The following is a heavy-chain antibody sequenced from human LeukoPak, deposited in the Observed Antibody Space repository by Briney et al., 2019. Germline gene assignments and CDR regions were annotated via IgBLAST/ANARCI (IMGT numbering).Heavy chain of an antibody. J-gene: IGHJ6*03. CDR1: GFTFTTYY. CDR2: INPSDGAT. Sequence: ASVKVSCKASGFTFTTYYIHWVRQAPGQGLEWMGMINPSDGATTYARRFQGRVTLTRDMSTTTVYMDLRSLISEDTAVVFCAREQKGGLSASLGGLFASYYTYYYMDVWGRGTTVTVSS. D-gene: IGHD1-26*01. V-gene: IGHV1-46*01. CDR3: AREQKGGLSASLGGLFASYYTYYYMDV.